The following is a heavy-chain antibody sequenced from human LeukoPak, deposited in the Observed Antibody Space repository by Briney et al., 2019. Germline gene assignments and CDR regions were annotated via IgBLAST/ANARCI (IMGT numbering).Heavy chain of an antibody. J-gene: IGHJ4*02. Sequence: GGSLRLSCAASGFTFSSYAMSWVRQAPGKGLEWVSAISGSGGSTYYADSVKGRFTISRDNSRNTLYLQMNSLRAEDTAVYYCARGGDYVWGSYRDWGQGTLVTVSS. D-gene: IGHD3-16*02. V-gene: IGHV3-23*01. CDR2: ISGSGGST. CDR3: ARGGDYVWGSYRD. CDR1: GFTFSSYA.